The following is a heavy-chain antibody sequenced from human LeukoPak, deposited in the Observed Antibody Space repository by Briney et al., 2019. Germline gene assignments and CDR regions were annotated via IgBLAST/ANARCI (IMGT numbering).Heavy chain of an antibody. V-gene: IGHV3-23*01. CDR3: AKDQYGEAFDV. Sequence: GGSLRLSCAASGFTFRSYAMNWVRQAPGKGLEWVSAISGSGSATYYADSVKGRFTISRDNSKNTLYLQMNSLRAEDTAVYYCAKDQYGEAFDVWGPGTMVTVSS. J-gene: IGHJ3*01. CDR1: GFTFRSYA. D-gene: IGHD4-17*01. CDR2: ISGSGSAT.